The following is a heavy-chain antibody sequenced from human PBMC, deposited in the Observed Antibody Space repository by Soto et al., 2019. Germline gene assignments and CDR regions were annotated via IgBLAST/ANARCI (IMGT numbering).Heavy chain of an antibody. V-gene: IGHV4-31*03. CDR1: GGSISSGGYY. D-gene: IGHD3-22*01. CDR3: ARATYYYDSSGYSDRVLDC. CDR2: IYYSGNT. J-gene: IGHJ4*02. Sequence: QVQLQESGPGLVKPSQTLSLTCTVSGGSISSGGYYWSWIRPQPGKGLEWIRYIYYSGNTYYNPFLKSRVTISEDTSKNQFSLKLSAVTAADTAVYYWARATYYYDSSGYSDRVLDCWGQGTLVTVSS.